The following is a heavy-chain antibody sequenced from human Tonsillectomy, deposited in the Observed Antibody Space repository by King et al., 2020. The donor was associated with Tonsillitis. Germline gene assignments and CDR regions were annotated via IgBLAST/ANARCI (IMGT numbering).Heavy chain of an antibody. D-gene: IGHD3-10*01. J-gene: IGHJ5*02. Sequence: VQLQESGPGLVKPSQTLSLTCTVSGGSISSGGYYWRWIRQHPGKGLEWIGYIYYSGSTYYNPSLKSRVTISVDTSKNQFSLKLSSVTAADTAVYYCARDFMTMVRGVIVSWFDPWGQGTLVTVSS. CDR3: ARDFMTMVRGVIVSWFDP. CDR2: IYYSGST. V-gene: IGHV4-31*03. CDR1: GGSISSGGYY.